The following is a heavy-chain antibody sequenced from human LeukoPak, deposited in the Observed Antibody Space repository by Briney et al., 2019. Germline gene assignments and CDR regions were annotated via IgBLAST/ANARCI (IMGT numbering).Heavy chain of an antibody. CDR3: AKVPFYYYDSSGYYDY. V-gene: IGHV3-23*01. CDR1: GFTVSSYA. J-gene: IGHJ4*02. Sequence: GGSLRLSCAASGFTVSSYAMSWVRHAPGKGLEWVSAIIRVGGSTYYADSVKGRFTISRDNSKNTLYLQMNSLRAEDTAVYYCAKVPFYYYDSSGYYDYWGQGTLVTVSS. CDR2: IIRVGGST. D-gene: IGHD3-22*01.